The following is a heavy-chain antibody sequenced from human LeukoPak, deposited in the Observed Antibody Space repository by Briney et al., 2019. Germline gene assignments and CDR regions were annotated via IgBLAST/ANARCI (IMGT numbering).Heavy chain of an antibody. CDR1: GGSFSGYY. CDR2: INHSGST. CDR3: ARGMLGCSTSCYKIDGNWFDP. D-gene: IGHD2-2*02. V-gene: IGHV4-34*01. Sequence: SETLSLTCAVYGGSFSGYYWSWIRQPPGKGLEWIGEINHSGSTNYNPSLKSRVTISVDTSKNQFSLKLSSVTAADTAVYYCARGMLGCSTSCYKIDGNWFDPWGQGTLVTVSS. J-gene: IGHJ5*02.